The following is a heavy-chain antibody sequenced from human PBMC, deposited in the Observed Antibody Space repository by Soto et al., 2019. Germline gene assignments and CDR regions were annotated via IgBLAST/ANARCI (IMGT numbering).Heavy chain of an antibody. D-gene: IGHD1-26*01. J-gene: IGHJ6*02. V-gene: IGHV1-69*12. CDR2: IVPIFGTA. Sequence: QVQLVQSGAEVKKPGSSVKVSCKASGGTFSSYAISRVRQAPGQGLEWMGGIVPIFGTADYAQKLQGRVTITADESTSTAYMQLSSLRSEDTAVYYCASHSGSSPEGRYYFGMDVWGQWTTVTASS. CDR1: GGTFSSYA. CDR3: ASHSGSSPEGRYYFGMDV.